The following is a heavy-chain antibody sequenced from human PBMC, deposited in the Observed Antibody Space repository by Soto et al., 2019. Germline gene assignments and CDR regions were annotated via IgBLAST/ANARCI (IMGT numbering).Heavy chain of an antibody. D-gene: IGHD2-15*01. J-gene: IGHJ4*02. CDR3: AREGGYFDY. CDR1: GYTFNSYG. V-gene: IGHV1-18*01. Sequence: GASVKVSCKASGYTFNSYGISWVRQAPGQGLEWMGWISAYNGNTNYAQKFQGRVTLTADTSTSTAYMELKSLTSDDTAVYYCAREGGYFDYWGQGTLVTVSS. CDR2: ISAYNGNT.